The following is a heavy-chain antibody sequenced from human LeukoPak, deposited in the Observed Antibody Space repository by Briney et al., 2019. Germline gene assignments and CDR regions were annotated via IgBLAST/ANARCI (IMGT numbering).Heavy chain of an antibody. V-gene: IGHV3-23*01. CDR1: GFTFSSYA. CDR2: ISGSGGST. J-gene: IGHJ4*02. Sequence: GGSLRLSCAASGFTFSSYAMSWVRQAPGKGLEWVSAISGSGGSTYYADSVKGRFTISRDNAKNSLYLQMNSLRAEDTAVYYCAREGKAGKNFDYWGQGTLVTVSS. CDR3: AREGKAGKNFDY. D-gene: IGHD6-13*01.